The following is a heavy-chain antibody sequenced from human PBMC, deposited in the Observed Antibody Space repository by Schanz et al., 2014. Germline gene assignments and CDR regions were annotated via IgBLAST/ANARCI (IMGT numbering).Heavy chain of an antibody. CDR2: IFHSGTT. CDR1: GGSISSGVW. Sequence: QVQLQETGPGLVKPSETLSLTCTVSGGSISSGVWWTWARQSPGKGLEWIGEIFHSGTTNYNPSLESRVTISVEKSKNQFSLILSSMTAADTAVYYCTRSTLWSYDVWGRGTMVIVSS. J-gene: IGHJ3*01. V-gene: IGHV4-4*02. CDR3: TRSTLWSYDV. D-gene: IGHD2-21*01.